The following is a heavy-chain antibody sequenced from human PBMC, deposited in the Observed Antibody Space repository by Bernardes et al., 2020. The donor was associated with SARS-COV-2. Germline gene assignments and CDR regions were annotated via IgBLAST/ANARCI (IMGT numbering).Heavy chain of an antibody. CDR3: ARDREIVVVPAAHDNYYYYYYMDV. Sequence: LSHACAASGFTFSSYSMNWVRQAPGKRLEWVSSISSSSSYIYYADSVKGRFTISRDNAKNSLYLQMNSLRAEDTAVYYCARDREIVVVPAAHDNYYYYYYMDVWGKGTTVTVSS. CDR2: ISSSSSYI. CDR1: GFTFSSYS. J-gene: IGHJ6*03. V-gene: IGHV3-21*01. D-gene: IGHD2-2*01.